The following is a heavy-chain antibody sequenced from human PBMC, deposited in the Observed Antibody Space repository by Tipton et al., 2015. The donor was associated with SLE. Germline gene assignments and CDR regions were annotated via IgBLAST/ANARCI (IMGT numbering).Heavy chain of an antibody. D-gene: IGHD2-2*02. J-gene: IGHJ4*02. CDR3: TRSQYTTTSFF. CDR1: GFTFSSSW. V-gene: IGHV3-74*01. CDR2: LNSDGTTT. Sequence: GSLRLSCAASGFTFSSSWMHWVRQVPGKGLMWVSRLNSDGTTTIYADSVKGRFTISRDDAKNTLYLQMNSLRVEDTAVYYCTRSQYTTTSFFWGQGTLVTVSS.